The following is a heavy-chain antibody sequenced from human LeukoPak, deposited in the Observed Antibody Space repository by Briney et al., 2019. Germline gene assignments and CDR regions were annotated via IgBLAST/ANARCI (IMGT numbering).Heavy chain of an antibody. D-gene: IGHD3-10*01. V-gene: IGHV4-34*01. Sequence: SETLSLTCAVYGGSFSSYYWSWIRQPPGKGLEWIGEINHSGNTNYNPSLKSRVTISLDTPKKQFSLKLTSVTAEDTAVYYCARVGINYYYGLDVWGQGTTVAVSS. CDR2: INHSGNT. J-gene: IGHJ6*02. CDR3: ARVGINYYYGLDV. CDR1: GGSFSSYY.